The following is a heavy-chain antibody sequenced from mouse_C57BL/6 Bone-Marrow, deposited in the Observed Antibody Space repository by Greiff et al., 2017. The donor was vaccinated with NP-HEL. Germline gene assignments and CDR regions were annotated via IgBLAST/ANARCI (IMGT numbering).Heavy chain of an antibody. J-gene: IGHJ2*01. CDR3: VRKVGPSFDY. CDR1: GYTFTSYW. D-gene: IGHD1-1*02. Sequence: QVHVKQPGAELVKPGASVKMSCKASGYTFTSYWITWVKQRPGQGLEWIGDIYPGSGSTNCNEKFKSKATLTVDTSSSTAYMQLSSLTSEDSAVYYCVRKVGPSFDYWGQGTTLTVSS. V-gene: IGHV1-55*01. CDR2: IYPGSGST.